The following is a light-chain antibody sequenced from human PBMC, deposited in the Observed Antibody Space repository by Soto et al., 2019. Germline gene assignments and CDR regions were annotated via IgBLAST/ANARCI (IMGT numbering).Light chain of an antibody. V-gene: IGKV3-20*01. Sequence: EIVLTQSPGSLSLSPGERATLSCRASQSVSSTFFAWYQLTPGQAPRLLIYGASNRATGIPDRFSGSGSGTDFSLTISRLEPEDFAVYYCQQYASSVTFGQGTNVDIK. CDR2: GAS. CDR3: QQYASSVT. J-gene: IGKJ1*01. CDR1: QSVSSTF.